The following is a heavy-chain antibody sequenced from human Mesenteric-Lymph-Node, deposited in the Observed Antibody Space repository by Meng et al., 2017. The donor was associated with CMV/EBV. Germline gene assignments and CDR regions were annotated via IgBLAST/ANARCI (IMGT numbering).Heavy chain of an antibody. Sequence: CEASGYTFTSYAMNWVRQAPGQGLEWMGWINTNTGNPTYAQGFTGRFVFSLDTSVSTAYLQISSLKAEDTAVYYCARELRVGWLGFDYWGQGTLVTVSS. D-gene: IGHD3-9*01. V-gene: IGHV7-4-1*02. CDR3: ARELRVGWLGFDY. CDR2: INTNTGNP. CDR1: GYTFTSYA. J-gene: IGHJ4*02.